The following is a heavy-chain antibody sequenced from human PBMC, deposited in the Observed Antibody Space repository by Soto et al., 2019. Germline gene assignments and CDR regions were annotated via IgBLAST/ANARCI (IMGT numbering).Heavy chain of an antibody. CDR2: ISDSADRI. Sequence: PGGSLRLSCKASGFSFSSNSMGWLRQAPGKGLDWVSSISDSADRIYYADSVRGRFTFSRDNAKNSLYLQMNSLRAEDTAVYYCARDFYDFWSVYFRHNWFDPWGQGTLVTGSS. CDR3: ARDFYDFWSVYFRHNWFDP. J-gene: IGHJ5*02. V-gene: IGHV3-23*01. CDR1: GFSFSSNS. D-gene: IGHD3-3*01.